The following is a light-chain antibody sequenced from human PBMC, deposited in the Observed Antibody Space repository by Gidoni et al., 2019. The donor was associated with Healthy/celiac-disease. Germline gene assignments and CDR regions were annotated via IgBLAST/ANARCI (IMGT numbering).Light chain of an antibody. CDR3: SSYTSSSTWV. CDR2: EVS. CDR1: SSDVGGYNY. V-gene: IGLV2-14*01. Sequence: LTQPASVSGSPGQSITISCTGTSSDVGGYNYVSWYQQHPGKAPKLMIYEVSNRPSGVSNRFSGSKSGKPASLTISGLQAEDEGYYYCSSYTSSSTWVFGGGTKLTVL. J-gene: IGLJ3*02.